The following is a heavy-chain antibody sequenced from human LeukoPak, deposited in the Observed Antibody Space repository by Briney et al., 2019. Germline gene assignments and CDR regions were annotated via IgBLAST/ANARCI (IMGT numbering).Heavy chain of an antibody. V-gene: IGHV1-8*03. CDR2: MNPNSGNT. Sequence: ASVKVSCKASGYSFTSYDINWVREATGQGLEWMVWMNPNSGNTGYAQKFQGRVTITRNNSISTAYMELSSLRSEDTAVYYCARGLKVARSYYMDVWGKGTTVTVSS. J-gene: IGHJ6*03. CDR3: ARGLKVARSYYMDV. CDR1: GYSFTSYD.